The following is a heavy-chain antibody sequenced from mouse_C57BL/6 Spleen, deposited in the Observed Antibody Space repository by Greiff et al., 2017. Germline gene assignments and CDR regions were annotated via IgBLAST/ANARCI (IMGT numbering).Heavy chain of an antibody. CDR2: IYPGDGDT. D-gene: IGHD1-1*01. Sequence: VQLQQSGAELVKPGASVKISCKASGYAFSSYWMNWVKQRPGKGLEWIGQIYPGDGDTNYNGKFKGKATLTADKSSSTAYMQLSSLTSEDSAVDFCAREGYYGSSDFDVWGTGTTVTVSS. V-gene: IGHV1-80*01. J-gene: IGHJ1*03. CDR3: AREGYYGSSDFDV. CDR1: GYAFSSYW.